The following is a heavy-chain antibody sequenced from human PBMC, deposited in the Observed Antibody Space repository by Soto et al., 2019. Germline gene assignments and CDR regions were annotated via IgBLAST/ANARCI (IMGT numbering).Heavy chain of an antibody. CDR1: GYSFTKND. Sequence: GSVKVSGKASGYSFTKNDVSGVGQSAGQGLEWMGWMNPGSGDTGYAQKFQGRVTMTRDISIATAYMELSSLRSDDTAIYYCARMETFGSLNWFDPWGQGTLVTVSS. J-gene: IGHJ5*02. D-gene: IGHD3-16*01. CDR2: MNPGSGDT. V-gene: IGHV1-8*01. CDR3: ARMETFGSLNWFDP.